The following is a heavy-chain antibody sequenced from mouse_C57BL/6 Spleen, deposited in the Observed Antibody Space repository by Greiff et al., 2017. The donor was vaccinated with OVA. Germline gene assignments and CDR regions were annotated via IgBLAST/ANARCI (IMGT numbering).Heavy chain of an antibody. V-gene: IGHV1-52*01. Sequence: QVQLQQPGAELVRPGSSVKLSCKASGYTFTSYWMHWVKQRPIQGLEWIGNIDPSDSETNYNQKFKDKATLTVDKSSSTAYMQLSSLTSEDSAVYYCARWRDYDGAWFAYWGQGTLVTVSA. J-gene: IGHJ3*01. CDR3: ARWRDYDGAWFAY. CDR1: GYTFTSYW. D-gene: IGHD2-4*01. CDR2: IDPSDSET.